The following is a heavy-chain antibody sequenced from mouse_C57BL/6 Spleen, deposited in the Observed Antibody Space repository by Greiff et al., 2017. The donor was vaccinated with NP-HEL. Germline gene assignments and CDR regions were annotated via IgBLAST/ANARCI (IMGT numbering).Heavy chain of an antibody. CDR2: IDPETGGT. Sequence: QVQLQQSGAELVRPGASVTLSCKASGYTFTDYEMHWVKQTPVHGLEWIGAIDPETGGTAYNQKFKGKAILTADKSSSTAYMELRSLTSEDSAVYYCTRRSLSYFDYWGQGTTLTVSS. J-gene: IGHJ2*01. CDR3: TRRSLSYFDY. D-gene: IGHD1-1*02. CDR1: GYTFTDYE. V-gene: IGHV1-15*01.